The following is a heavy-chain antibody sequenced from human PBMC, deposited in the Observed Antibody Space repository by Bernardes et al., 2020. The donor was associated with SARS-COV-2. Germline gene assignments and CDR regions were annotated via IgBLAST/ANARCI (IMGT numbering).Heavy chain of an antibody. J-gene: IGHJ4*02. Sequence: SETPSLTCTFSGDSISNYYWSWIRQPPGKGLEWIGYIYYSVNTNYNPSLKSRVTISADTSKNQFSLKMTSVPAADTAVYYCARQGGGLAADFWGQGALVTVSS. CDR3: ARQGGGLAADF. CDR2: IYYSVNT. CDR1: GDSISNYY. D-gene: IGHD6-25*01. V-gene: IGHV4-59*08.